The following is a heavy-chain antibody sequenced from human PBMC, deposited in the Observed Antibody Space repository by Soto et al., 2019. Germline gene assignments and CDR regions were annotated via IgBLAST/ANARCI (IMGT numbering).Heavy chain of an antibody. Sequence: SLRLSCAASGFPFSSYAMHWVRQAPGKGLGWVTVISYDGSNKYYADSVKGRFTISRDNSKNTLYLQMNSLRAEDTAVYYCARDFGSLGATIDYWGQGTLVTVSS. CDR3: ARDFGSLGATIDY. D-gene: IGHD1-26*01. J-gene: IGHJ4*02. CDR1: GFPFSSYA. CDR2: ISYDGSNK. V-gene: IGHV3-30-3*01.